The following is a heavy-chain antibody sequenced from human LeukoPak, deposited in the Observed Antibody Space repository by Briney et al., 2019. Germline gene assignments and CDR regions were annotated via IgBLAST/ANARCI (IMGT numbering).Heavy chain of an antibody. J-gene: IGHJ5*02. CDR2: ISGGGVNT. V-gene: IGHV3-23*01. D-gene: IGHD3-22*01. CDR1: GFTFSSYS. CDR3: AKTLGYSGYFSP. Sequence: PGGSLRLSCAASGFTFSSYSMNWVRQAPGKGLEWVSAISGGGVNTYYADSVKGRFTISRDNSKNMLYLRMNSLRAEDTAVYYCAKTLGYSGYFSPWGQGTLVTVSS.